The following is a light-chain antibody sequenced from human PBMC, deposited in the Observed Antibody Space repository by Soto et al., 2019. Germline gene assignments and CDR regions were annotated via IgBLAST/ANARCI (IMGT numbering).Light chain of an antibody. J-gene: IGLJ1*01. CDR1: SSDVGGYKF. Sequence: QSALTQPASVSGSPGQSITISCTGTSSDVGGYKFVSWYQQHPGKAPKLMIYHVSNRPSGVPDRFSGSKSGNTASLTVSGLQAEDEADYYCSSYAGSNNYVFGTGTKLTVL. CDR2: HVS. CDR3: SSYAGSNNYV. V-gene: IGLV2-8*01.